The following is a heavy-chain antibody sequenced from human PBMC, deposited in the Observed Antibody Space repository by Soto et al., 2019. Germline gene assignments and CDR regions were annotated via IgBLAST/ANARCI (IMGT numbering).Heavy chain of an antibody. CDR2: IKQDGSEK. D-gene: IGHD2-2*01. CDR3: ARDSLGYCTSTSCYWSEDY. Sequence: GGSLRLSCSASGFTFSTYWMSWVRQAPGKGLEWVANIKQDGSEKYYVDSVKGRFTISRDNAKNSLYLQMNSLRAEDTAVYYCARDSLGYCTSTSCYWSEDYWGQGTRVTVPQ. V-gene: IGHV3-7*03. CDR1: GFTFSTYW. J-gene: IGHJ4*02.